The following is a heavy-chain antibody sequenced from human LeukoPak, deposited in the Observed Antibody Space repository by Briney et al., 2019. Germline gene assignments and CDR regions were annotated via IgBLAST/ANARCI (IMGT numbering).Heavy chain of an antibody. Sequence: PGGSLRLSCAASGFTFSSYAMSWVRQAPGKGLEWVSAISGSGGSTYYADSVKGRFTISRDNSKNTLYLQMNSLRAEDTAVYYCAKDRLRFLSPPNWFDPWGQGTLVTVSS. CDR3: AKDRLRFLSPPNWFDP. CDR2: ISGSGGST. D-gene: IGHD3-3*01. J-gene: IGHJ5*02. CDR1: GFTFSSYA. V-gene: IGHV3-23*01.